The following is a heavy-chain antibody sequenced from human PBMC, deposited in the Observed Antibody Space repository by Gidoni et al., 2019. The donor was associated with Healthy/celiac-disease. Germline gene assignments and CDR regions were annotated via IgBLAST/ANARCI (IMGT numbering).Heavy chain of an antibody. CDR3: ARGDSSGWPNYYYYYMDV. D-gene: IGHD6-19*01. CDR2: IIPIFGTA. V-gene: IGHV1-69*01. Sequence: QVQLVQSGAEVKKPGSSVKVSCKASGGTFSSYALSWVRQAPGQGLEWMGGIIPIFGTANYAQKFQGRVTITADESTSTAYMELSSLRSEDTAVYYCARGDSSGWPNYYYYYMDVWGKGTTVTVSS. CDR1: GGTFSSYA. J-gene: IGHJ6*03.